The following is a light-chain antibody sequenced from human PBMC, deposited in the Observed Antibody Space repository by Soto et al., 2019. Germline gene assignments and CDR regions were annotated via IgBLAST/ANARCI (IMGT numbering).Light chain of an antibody. V-gene: IGKV1-5*03. CDR3: QQYEIYPLT. J-gene: IGKJ4*01. CDR1: QKINTW. Sequence: IQMTQSPSTLSASVGDRVTITCRASQKINTWVVWYQQRPGKAPKLLIYEASSLEPGVPSRFGGSGSGTDFTLTISSLQPDDFATYYCQQYEIYPLTFGGGTQVA. CDR2: EAS.